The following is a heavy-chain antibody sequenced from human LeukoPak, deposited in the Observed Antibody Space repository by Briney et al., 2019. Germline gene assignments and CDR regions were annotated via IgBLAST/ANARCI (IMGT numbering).Heavy chain of an antibody. D-gene: IGHD2-15*01. CDR2: ISDSVTTI. V-gene: IGHV3-48*01. Sequence: GGSLRLSCAASGFTFSTYGMNWVRQAPGKGLEWISYISDSVTTIYYADSVKGRFTISRDNAKNSLYLQMNSLRAEDTAVYFCARGLGCSGGSCYFDYWGQGTLVTVSS. CDR3: ARGLGCSGGSCYFDY. J-gene: IGHJ4*02. CDR1: GFTFSTYG.